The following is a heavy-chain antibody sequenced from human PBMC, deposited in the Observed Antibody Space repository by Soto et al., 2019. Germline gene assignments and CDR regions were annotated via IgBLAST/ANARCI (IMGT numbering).Heavy chain of an antibody. CDR1: GDSITSGSYS. CDR2: INHSGST. CDR3: ARLAGLYCSSTSCSSVYYYYGMDV. D-gene: IGHD2-2*01. J-gene: IGHJ6*02. Sequence: SETLSLTCSVSGDSITSGSYSWSWLRQAPGKGLEWIGNINHSGSTNFNPSLKSRVTISVDTSKNQFSLKLSSVTAADTAVYYCARLAGLYCSSTSCSSVYYYYGMDVWGQGTTVTVSS. V-gene: IGHV4-30-2*01.